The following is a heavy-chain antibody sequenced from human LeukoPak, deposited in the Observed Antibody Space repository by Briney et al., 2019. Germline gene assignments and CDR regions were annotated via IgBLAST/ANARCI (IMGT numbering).Heavy chain of an antibody. Sequence: GGSLRLSCAASGFTFDRFTIHWVRQTPGKGLEWVSLINRRGHTFYADSVKGRFTISRDNSRNSVFLQMNSLRPEDTALYHCAKEVDCPSDCLFFHPWGQGTLVTVSS. D-gene: IGHD2-21*02. CDR1: GFTFDRFT. J-gene: IGHJ5*02. CDR3: AKEVDCPSDCLFFHP. CDR2: INRRGHT. V-gene: IGHV3-43*01.